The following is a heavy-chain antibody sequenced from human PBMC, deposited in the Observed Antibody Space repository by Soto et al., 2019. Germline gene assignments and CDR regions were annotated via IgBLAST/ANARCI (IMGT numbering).Heavy chain of an antibody. J-gene: IGHJ5*02. D-gene: IGHD3-9*01. Sequence: QVQLVQSGAEVKKPGASVKVSCKASGYTFTGYYMHWVRQAPGQGLEWMGWINPNSGGTNYAQKFQGWVTMTRDTSISTAYMELSRLRSDDPAVYYCARDNYDILTGYRSGWFDPWGQGTLVTVSS. CDR1: GYTFTGYY. CDR3: ARDNYDILTGYRSGWFDP. V-gene: IGHV1-2*04. CDR2: INPNSGGT.